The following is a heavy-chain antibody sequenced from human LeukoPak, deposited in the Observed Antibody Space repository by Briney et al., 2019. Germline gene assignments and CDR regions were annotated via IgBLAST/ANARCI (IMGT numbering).Heavy chain of an antibody. CDR2: ISAYNGNT. Sequence: ASVKVSCKASGYTFTSYGFTWVRQAPGQGLEWMGWISAYNGNTNYAQKLQGRVTMTTDTSASTAYMELRSLRSDDTAVYYCARSDSSGRYGGYYYYYMDVWGKGTTVTVSS. J-gene: IGHJ6*03. CDR3: ARSDSSGRYGGYYYYYMDV. D-gene: IGHD6-19*01. V-gene: IGHV1-18*01. CDR1: GYTFTSYG.